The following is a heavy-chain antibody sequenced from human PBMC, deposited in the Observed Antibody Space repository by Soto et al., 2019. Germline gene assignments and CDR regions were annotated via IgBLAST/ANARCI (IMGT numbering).Heavy chain of an antibody. Sequence: ASVKVSCKASGYTFTNYGISWVRQATGQGLEWMGWMNPNSGDTGYAQKFQGRITMTRDTSISTAYMELSSLRFDDTAVYYCARVGVGANIDYWGQGTLVTVSS. CDR2: MNPNSGDT. CDR1: GYTFTNYG. V-gene: IGHV1-8*02. D-gene: IGHD1-26*01. J-gene: IGHJ4*02. CDR3: ARVGVGANIDY.